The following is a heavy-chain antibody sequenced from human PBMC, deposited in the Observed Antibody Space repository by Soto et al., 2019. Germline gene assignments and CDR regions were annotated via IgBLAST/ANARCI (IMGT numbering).Heavy chain of an antibody. Sequence: QVQLQESGPGLVKPSQTLSLTCTVSGGSISSGGYYWSWIRQHPGKGLEWIGYIYYSGSTYYNPSLKSRVTISVDTSKNQFSLKLSSVTAADTAVYYCAREALGYCSGGSCSSDYWGQGTLVTVSS. CDR2: IYYSGST. CDR3: AREALGYCSGGSCSSDY. D-gene: IGHD2-15*01. V-gene: IGHV4-31*03. CDR1: GGSISSGGYY. J-gene: IGHJ4*02.